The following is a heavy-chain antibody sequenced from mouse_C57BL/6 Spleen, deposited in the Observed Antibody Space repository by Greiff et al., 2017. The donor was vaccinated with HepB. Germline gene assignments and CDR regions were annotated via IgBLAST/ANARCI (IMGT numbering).Heavy chain of an antibody. CDR1: GYAFTNYL. Sequence: QVQLQQSGAELVRPGTSVKVSCKASGYAFTNYLIEWVKQRPGQGLEWIGVINPGSGGTNYNEKFKGKATLTADKSSSTAYMQLSSLTSEDSAVYFCARAGYRFAYWGQGTLVTVSA. CDR3: ARAGYRFAY. CDR2: INPGSGGT. J-gene: IGHJ3*01. V-gene: IGHV1-54*01. D-gene: IGHD2-2*01.